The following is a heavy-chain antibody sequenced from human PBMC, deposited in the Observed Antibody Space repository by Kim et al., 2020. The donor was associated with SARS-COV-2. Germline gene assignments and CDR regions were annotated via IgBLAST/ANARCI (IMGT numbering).Heavy chain of an antibody. D-gene: IGHD6-19*01. CDR2: INAGNGNT. V-gene: IGHV1-3*01. CDR3: ARELRGWGDFDY. J-gene: IGHJ4*02. CDR1: GYTFTSYA. Sequence: ASVKVSCKASGYTFTSYAMHWVRQAPGQRLEWMGWINAGNGNTKYSQKFQGRVTITRDTSASTAYMELSSLRSEDTAVYYCARELRGWGDFDYWGQGTLVTVSS.